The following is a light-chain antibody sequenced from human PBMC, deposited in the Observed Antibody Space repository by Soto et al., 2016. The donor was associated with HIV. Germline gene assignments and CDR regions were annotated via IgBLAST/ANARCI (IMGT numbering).Light chain of an antibody. J-gene: IGKJ2*01. Sequence: DIQMTQSPSSLSASIGDKVTITCRASQAIGNSLAWYQQKPGKAPTVLVYVASRLQSGVPSRFSGSGSWTDYTLTISSLQPEDFATYYCQQFGNSPYTFGQGTKLEIK. V-gene: IGKV1-NL1*01. CDR3: QQFGNSPYT. CDR1: QAIGNS. CDR2: VAS.